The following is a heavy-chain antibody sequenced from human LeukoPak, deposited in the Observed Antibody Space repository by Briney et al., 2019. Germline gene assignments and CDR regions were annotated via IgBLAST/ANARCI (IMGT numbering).Heavy chain of an antibody. CDR2: IYSTGRS. CDR3: ARFNSGSYQHYFDY. CDR1: GGSISNYF. Sequence: SETLSLTCTVSGGSISNYFWSWVRQPAGKGLEWIGRIYSTGRSDYNPSLKSRITMSVDTSKNQFSLKLSSVTAADTAVYYCARFNSGSYQHYFDYWGQGTLVTVSS. J-gene: IGHJ4*02. D-gene: IGHD1-26*01. V-gene: IGHV4-4*07.